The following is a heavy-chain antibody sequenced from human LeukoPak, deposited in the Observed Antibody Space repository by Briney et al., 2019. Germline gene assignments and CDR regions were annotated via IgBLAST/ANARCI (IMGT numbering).Heavy chain of an antibody. J-gene: IGHJ1*01. CDR3: AGSPKYSSSWYEYFQH. Sequence: GRSLRLSCAASGFTFSSYAMHWVRQALGKGLEWVAAISHDGSNKYHADSVKGRFTISRDNSKNTVYLQMNSLRAEDTAVYFCAGSPKYSSSWYEYFQHWGQGTLVTVSS. D-gene: IGHD6-13*01. V-gene: IGHV3-30*01. CDR2: ISHDGSNK. CDR1: GFTFSSYA.